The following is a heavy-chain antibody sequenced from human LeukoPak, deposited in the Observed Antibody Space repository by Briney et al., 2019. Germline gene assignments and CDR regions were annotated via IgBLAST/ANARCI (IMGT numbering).Heavy chain of an antibody. J-gene: IGHJ4*02. V-gene: IGHV6-1*01. Sequence: SQTLSLTCAIPGDGVSSNSAAWNWIRQSPSRGLEWLGRTYYRSKWYNDYAVSVKSRITINPDTSKNLFSLQLNSVTPEDTAVYYCARAVYYDFWSGYYYVDYWGQGTLVTVSS. D-gene: IGHD3-3*01. CDR3: ARAVYYDFWSGYYYVDY. CDR2: TYYRSKWYN. CDR1: GDGVSSNSAA.